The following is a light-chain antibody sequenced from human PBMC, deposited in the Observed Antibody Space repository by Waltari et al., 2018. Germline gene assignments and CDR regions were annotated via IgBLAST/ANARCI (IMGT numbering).Light chain of an antibody. Sequence: DIQMTQSPSTLSASVGDRVTITCRASQSISSWLAWYQQKPGKAPKLLIYKASSLESGVPSRFSGSGSGTEFTLTISSLQPDDFATYYCQQYGSSPTFGGGTKVEIK. V-gene: IGKV1-5*03. CDR3: QQYGSSPT. CDR2: KAS. J-gene: IGKJ4*01. CDR1: QSISSW.